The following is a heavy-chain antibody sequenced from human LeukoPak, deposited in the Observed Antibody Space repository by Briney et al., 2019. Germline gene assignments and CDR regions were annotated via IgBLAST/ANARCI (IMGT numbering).Heavy chain of an antibody. J-gene: IGHJ3*02. V-gene: IGHV4-39*01. CDR1: GRSISSSSYY. Sequence: SETLSLTCTVSGRSISSSSYYWGWIRHPPGKGLEWIASTYYSGSTYYNPSLKSRVTISVDASKNQFSLKLSSVTAADTAVYYCARHLYSSGWQYAFDIWGQGTMVTVSS. CDR2: TYYSGST. CDR3: ARHLYSSGWQYAFDI. D-gene: IGHD6-19*01.